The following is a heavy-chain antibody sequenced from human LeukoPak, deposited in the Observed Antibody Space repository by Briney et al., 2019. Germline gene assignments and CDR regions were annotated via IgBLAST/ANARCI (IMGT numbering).Heavy chain of an antibody. D-gene: IGHD3-9*01. CDR3: ATSGTSYYDILTEYYFDY. V-gene: IGHV3-30*03. J-gene: IGHJ4*02. Sequence: GGSLRLSCAASGFTFSSYGMHWVRQAPGKGLEWVAVISYDGSNKYYADSVKGRFTISRDNSKNTLYLQMNSLRAEDTAVYYCATSGTSYYDILTEYYFDYRGQGTLVTVSS. CDR1: GFTFSSYG. CDR2: ISYDGSNK.